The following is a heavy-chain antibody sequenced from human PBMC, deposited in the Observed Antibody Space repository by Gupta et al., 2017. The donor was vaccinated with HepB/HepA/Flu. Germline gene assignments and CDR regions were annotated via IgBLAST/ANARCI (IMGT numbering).Heavy chain of an antibody. CDR1: GWSLEPYY. J-gene: IGHJ4*02. CDR2: INHGATT. D-gene: IGHD1-26*01. Sequence: QVQLQQWGARLLRPSETLSLTCAVYGWSLEPYYWTWIRQPPGKGLEWIGEINHGATTNYNPSLKSRVTLSVDTSKNQFSLNLRSVSAADTAVYYCARAGGSYYYAYWGQGTPVTVSS. V-gene: IGHV4-34*01. CDR3: ARAGGSYYYAY.